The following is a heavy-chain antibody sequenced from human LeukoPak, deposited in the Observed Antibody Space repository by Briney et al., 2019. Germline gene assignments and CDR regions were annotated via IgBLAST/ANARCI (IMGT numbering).Heavy chain of an antibody. Sequence: SETLSLTCTVSGSSISSYYWSWIRQPPGKGLEWIGYIYYSGSTNYNPSLKSRVTISVDTSKNQFSLKLSSVTAADTAVYYCARSTSGAWFDPWGQGTLVTVSS. CDR2: IYYSGST. J-gene: IGHJ5*02. CDR1: GSSISSYY. CDR3: ARSTSGAWFDP. D-gene: IGHD3-10*01. V-gene: IGHV4-59*01.